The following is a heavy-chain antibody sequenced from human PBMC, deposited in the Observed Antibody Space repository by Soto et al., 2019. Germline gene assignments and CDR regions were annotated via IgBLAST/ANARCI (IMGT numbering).Heavy chain of an antibody. CDR2: INHGGST. CDR3: ARTYYFGSGSYYCALDL. D-gene: IGHD3-10*01. V-gene: IGHV4-34*01. Sequence: QVQLQQWGAGLLKSSETLSLTCAVYGGSFSGYYWTWIRQPPGKGLEWIGEINHGGSTNYNPSLKRRGTIAADTSKNQFSLNLSSVTAADTAVYYCARTYYFGSGSYYCALDLWGQGTLVTVSS. J-gene: IGHJ5*02. CDR1: GGSFSGYY.